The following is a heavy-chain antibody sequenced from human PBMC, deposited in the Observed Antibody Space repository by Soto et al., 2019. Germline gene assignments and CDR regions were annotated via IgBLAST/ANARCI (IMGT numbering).Heavy chain of an antibody. CDR1: GYSISSGYY. CDR3: ARQRRVMGHITMVRGPIDP. J-gene: IGHJ5*02. CDR2: IYHSGST. Sequence: PSETLSLTCAVSGYSISSGYYWGWIRQPPGKGLEWIGSIYHSGSTYYNPSLKSRVTISVDTSKNQFSLKLSSVTAADTAVYYCARQRRVMGHITMVRGPIDPWGQGTLVTVSS. V-gene: IGHV4-38-2*01. D-gene: IGHD3-10*01.